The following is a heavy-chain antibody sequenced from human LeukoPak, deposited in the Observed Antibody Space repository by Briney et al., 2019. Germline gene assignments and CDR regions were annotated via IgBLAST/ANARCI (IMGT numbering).Heavy chain of an antibody. CDR3: ARDRVGSSWYDL. CDR1: GYTFIHYY. J-gene: IGHJ5*02. D-gene: IGHD6-13*01. V-gene: IGHV1-46*01. Sequence: AASVKVSCKASGYTFIHYYMHWVRQAPGQGLEWVGIINPGGGSTSYAQKFQGRVTMTRDTSTSTVYMEVSSLRSEDTAVYYCARDRVGSSWYDLWGRGILVTVSS. CDR2: INPGGGST.